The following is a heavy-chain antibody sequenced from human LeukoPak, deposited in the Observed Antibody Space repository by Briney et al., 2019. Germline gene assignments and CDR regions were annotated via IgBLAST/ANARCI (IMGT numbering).Heavy chain of an antibody. CDR2: TYFRSKWYN. CDR1: GDSVSSQSAA. V-gene: IGHV6-1*01. CDR3: ARNGIGTTYDAFGI. Sequence: SQTLSLTCAISGDSVSSQSAAWNWIRQSPSRGLEWLGRTYFRSKWYNDYEVSVKSRIIINAHTSTNPFSLQLNSVTPEDTAVYFCARNGIGTTYDAFGIWGQGTTVTVSS. D-gene: IGHD1-1*01. J-gene: IGHJ3*02.